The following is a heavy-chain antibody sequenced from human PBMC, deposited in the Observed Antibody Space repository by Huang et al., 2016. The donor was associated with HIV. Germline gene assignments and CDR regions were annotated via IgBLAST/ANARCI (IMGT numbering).Heavy chain of an antibody. J-gene: IGHJ6*02. CDR2: IIPIFGTA. D-gene: IGHD6-6*01. V-gene: IGHV1-69*01. CDR1: GGTFSTYA. CDR3: ARGRTRSSLYDSYYGLDV. Sequence: QVQLVQSGAEVKKPGSSVKVSCKASGGTFSTYAISWVRQAPGQGLECRGGIIPIFGTANDAQKCQGTVTITADEFTSTAYMELSSLRSEDTALYYCARGRTRSSLYDSYYGLDVWGQGTTVTVSS.